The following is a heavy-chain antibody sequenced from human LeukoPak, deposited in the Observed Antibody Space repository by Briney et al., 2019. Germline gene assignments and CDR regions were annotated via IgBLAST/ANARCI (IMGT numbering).Heavy chain of an antibody. Sequence: GGSLRPSCAASGFTFSSYGMHWVRQAPGKGLEWVAVIWYDGSNKYYADSVKGRFTISRDNSKNTLYLQMNSLRAEDTAVYYCARGSSGDYGFDYWGQGTLVTVSS. D-gene: IGHD4-17*01. CDR1: GFTFSSYG. CDR3: ARGSSGDYGFDY. J-gene: IGHJ4*02. V-gene: IGHV3-33*01. CDR2: IWYDGSNK.